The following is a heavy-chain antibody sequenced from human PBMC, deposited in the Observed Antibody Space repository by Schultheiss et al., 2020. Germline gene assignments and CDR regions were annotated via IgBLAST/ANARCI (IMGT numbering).Heavy chain of an antibody. D-gene: IGHD1-14*01. Sequence: TLSLTSTISGGSISSDSNYWVWIRQPPGKALEWLARIDWDDDKRYSPSLKSRLTITKDTSKNQVVLTMTNMDPVDTATYYCARIRGRTSGVDYGMDVWGQGTTVTVSS. V-gene: IGHV2-5*02. J-gene: IGHJ6*02. CDR2: IDWDDDK. CDR3: ARIRGRTSGVDYGMDV. CDR1: GGSISSDSNY.